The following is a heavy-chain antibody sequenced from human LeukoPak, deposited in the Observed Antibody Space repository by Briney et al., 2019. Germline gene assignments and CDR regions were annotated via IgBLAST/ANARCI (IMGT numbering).Heavy chain of an antibody. D-gene: IGHD2-2*03. J-gene: IGHJ4*02. V-gene: IGHV4-30-4*01. CDR2: IYYSGST. CDR3: ARLGSDGYYFDY. CDR1: GGSISSGDYY. Sequence: SQTLSLTCTVSGGSISSGDYYWSWIRQPPGKGLEWIGYIYYSGSTYYNPSLKSRVTISVDTSKNQFSLKLSSVTAADTAVYYCARLGSDGYYFDYWGQGTLVTVSS.